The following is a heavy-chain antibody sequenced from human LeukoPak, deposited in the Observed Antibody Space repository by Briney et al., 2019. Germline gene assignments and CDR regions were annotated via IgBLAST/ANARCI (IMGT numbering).Heavy chain of an antibody. CDR1: VFTFSRYA. D-gene: IGHD5-12*01. J-gene: IGHJ4*02. CDR3: VKAQYSGYDLDY. CDR2: ISSNGGST. Sequence: PGGSLRFSCSASVFTFSRYAMNWVRQAPGKGLEYVSAISSNGGSTYYADSVKGRFTISRDNSKNTLYLQMSSLRAEDTAVYYCVKAQYSGYDLDYWGQGTLVTVPS. V-gene: IGHV3-64D*09.